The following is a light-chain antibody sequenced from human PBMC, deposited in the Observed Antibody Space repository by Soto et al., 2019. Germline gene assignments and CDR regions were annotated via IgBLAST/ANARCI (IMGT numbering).Light chain of an antibody. CDR2: AAS. V-gene: IGKV1-39*01. CDR1: QNIFSY. Sequence: DIQMTQSPYSLSASVGDRVTITCRASQNIFSYLSWYQHKPGKAPKLLIYAASSLQSGVPSRFSGSGSGTDFALTISSLQPEDFATFYCQQSYSVPHTFGQGTKVEI. J-gene: IGKJ2*01. CDR3: QQSYSVPHT.